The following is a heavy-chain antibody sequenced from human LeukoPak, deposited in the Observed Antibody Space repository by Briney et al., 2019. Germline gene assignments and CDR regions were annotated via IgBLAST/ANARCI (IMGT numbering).Heavy chain of an antibody. Sequence: SETLSLTCTVSGGSISSGDYYWSWIRQPPGKGLEWIGYIYYSGSTYYNPSLKSRVTISVDTSKNQFSLKLSSVTAADTAVYYGARSPETYSYGMDVGGQGTRVTVSS. J-gene: IGHJ6*02. CDR3: ARSPETYSYGMDV. V-gene: IGHV4-30-4*01. CDR2: IYYSGST. CDR1: GGSISSGDYY.